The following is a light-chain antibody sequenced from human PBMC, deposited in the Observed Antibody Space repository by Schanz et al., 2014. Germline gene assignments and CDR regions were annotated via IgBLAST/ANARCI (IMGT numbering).Light chain of an antibody. Sequence: QSALTQPRSVSGSPGQSVTISCTGTSSDVGGYNYVSWYQQHPGKAPKVMIYDVSERPSGVPDRFSGSKSGNTASLTISGLQAEDEADYYCNSYGGSNNLVFGGGTKLTVL. CDR2: DVS. CDR1: SSDVGGYNY. J-gene: IGLJ2*01. V-gene: IGLV2-11*01. CDR3: NSYGGSNNLV.